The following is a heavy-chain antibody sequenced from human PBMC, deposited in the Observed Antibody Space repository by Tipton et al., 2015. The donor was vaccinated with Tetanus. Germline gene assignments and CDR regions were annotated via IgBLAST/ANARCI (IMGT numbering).Heavy chain of an antibody. J-gene: IGHJ6*03. CDR3: ARAGEGGYDATMGFYYYYMDV. CDR2: LYFSGNT. CDR1: GASISTYS. Sequence: TLSLTFTVSGASISTYSWTWIRQSPGKGLEWIAYLYFSGNTNYNPSLKTRVTMSPDTSKNQVSLRLNSMTAADTAVYYCARAGEGGYDATMGFYYYYMDVWGKGTTVTVSS. D-gene: IGHD5-12*01. V-gene: IGHV4-59*01.